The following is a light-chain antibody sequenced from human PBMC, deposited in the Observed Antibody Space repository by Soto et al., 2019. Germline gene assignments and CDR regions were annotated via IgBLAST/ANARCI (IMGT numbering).Light chain of an antibody. V-gene: IGKV1-9*01. CDR1: QGISSY. CDR3: QQLNSYPRT. Sequence: IQLTQSPSSLSASVGARVTISCRASQGISSYLAWYQQKPGKAPNLLVYAASTLQSGVPSRFSGSGSGTDFTLTISSLQPEDFATYYCQQLNSYPRTFGQGTKVEMK. CDR2: AAS. J-gene: IGKJ1*01.